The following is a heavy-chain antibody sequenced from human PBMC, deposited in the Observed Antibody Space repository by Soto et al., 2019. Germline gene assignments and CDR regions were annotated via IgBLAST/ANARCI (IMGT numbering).Heavy chain of an antibody. CDR1: GFTFSSYA. Sequence: EVQLLESGGGLVQPGGSLRLSCAASGFTFSSYAMSWVRQAPGKGLQWVSTISSGGGTYYADSVRGRFTISRDNSKNTLYLQMNSLRAEDTAVYYCATPFGGVIVNLFDYWGQGTLVTVSS. D-gene: IGHD3-16*02. V-gene: IGHV3-23*01. J-gene: IGHJ4*02. CDR3: ATPFGGVIVNLFDY. CDR2: ISSGGGT.